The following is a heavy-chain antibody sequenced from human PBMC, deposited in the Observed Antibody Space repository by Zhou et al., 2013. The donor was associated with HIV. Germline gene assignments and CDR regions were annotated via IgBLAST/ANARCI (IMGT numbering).Heavy chain of an antibody. V-gene: IGHV1-18*01. J-gene: IGHJ5*02. Sequence: QVQLLQSGSEMKKPGASVKVSCKTSGYTFTNYGISWVRQAPGQGLEWLGSISSYTGDTNYAQRLQGRVTMTTDTSTSTAYMELSSLRSEDTAVYYCTRGNKYSSGWYFRGVIWFDPWGQGTLVTVSS. CDR3: TRGNKYSSGWYFRGVIWFDP. CDR2: ISSYTGDT. D-gene: IGHD6-19*01. CDR1: GYTFTNYG.